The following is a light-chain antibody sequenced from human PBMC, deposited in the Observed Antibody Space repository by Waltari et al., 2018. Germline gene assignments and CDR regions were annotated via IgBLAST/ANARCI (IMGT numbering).Light chain of an antibody. CDR1: SSDVGGYNY. J-gene: IGLJ2*01. CDR2: DVS. V-gene: IGLV2-14*03. Sequence: HSALTQPASVSGSPGQSLTIPCSGSSSDVGGYNYVSWYLQYPGQAPKLIIYDVSQRPSEISDRFSGSKSGSTASLTISGLQAEDEADYYCSSYTSSNTVVFGGGTKVTVL. CDR3: SSYTSSNTVV.